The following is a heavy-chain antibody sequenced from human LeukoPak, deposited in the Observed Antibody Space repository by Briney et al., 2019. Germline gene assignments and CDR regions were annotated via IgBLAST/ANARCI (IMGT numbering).Heavy chain of an antibody. V-gene: IGHV3-21*01. J-gene: IGHJ6*03. CDR2: ISSSSSYI. CDR1: GFTFSTYW. Sequence: PGGSLRLSCAASGFTFSTYWMHWVRQAPGKGLEWVSSISSSSSYIYYADSVKGRFTISRDNAKNSLYLQMNSLRAEDTAVYYCARGPHVLLWFGELSAAPCYMDVWGKGTTVTVSS. CDR3: ARGPHVLLWFGELSAAPCYMDV. D-gene: IGHD3-10*01.